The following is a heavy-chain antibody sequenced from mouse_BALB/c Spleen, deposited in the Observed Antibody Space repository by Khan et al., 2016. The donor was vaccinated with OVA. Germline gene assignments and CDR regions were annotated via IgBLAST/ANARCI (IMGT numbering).Heavy chain of an antibody. CDR2: INTETGES. J-gene: IGHJ2*01. D-gene: IGHD1-1*01. V-gene: IGHV9-2-1*01. CDR1: GYTFTDYS. Sequence: QIQLVQSGPELKKPGETVKISCKASGYTFTDYSMHWVKQAPGKGLKWMGWINTETGESTYADDFKGRFAFSLETSASTAYLQINNLKNEDTATYFCAREGQFITTVVEDYWGQGTTLTVSS. CDR3: AREGQFITTVVEDY.